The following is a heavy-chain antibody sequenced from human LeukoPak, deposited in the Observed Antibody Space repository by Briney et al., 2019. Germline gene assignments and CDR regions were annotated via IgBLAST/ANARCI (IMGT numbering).Heavy chain of an antibody. V-gene: IGHV4-39*07. J-gene: IGHJ4*02. D-gene: IGHD2-8*01. Sequence: SETLSLTCTVSGGPISSDRYYWGWIRQSPGKGLEWIGSIFYSGNTYYNPSLKSRVTISVDTSKNQFSLNLRSVTAADTAVYYCARLYCTNGVCYDYFDFWGQGTLVTVSS. CDR1: GGPISSDRYY. CDR3: ARLYCTNGVCYDYFDF. CDR2: IFYSGNT.